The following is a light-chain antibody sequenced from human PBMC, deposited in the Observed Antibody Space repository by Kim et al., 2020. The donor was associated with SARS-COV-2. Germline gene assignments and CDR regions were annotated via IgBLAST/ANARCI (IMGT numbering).Light chain of an antibody. J-gene: IGLJ3*02. CDR1: SNGFSEYDY. CDR3: SSYTNTITL. V-gene: IGLV2-14*03. Sequence: PGRATTLSPTATSNGFSEYDYGSCYQPHPGKAPKVIIYNVRNRPSGVSNRFSGSNSGNTASLTISGLQTEDEADYHCSSYTNTITLFGGGTQLTVL. CDR2: NVR.